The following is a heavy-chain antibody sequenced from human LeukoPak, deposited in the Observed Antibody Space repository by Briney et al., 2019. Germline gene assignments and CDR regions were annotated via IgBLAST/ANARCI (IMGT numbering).Heavy chain of an antibody. J-gene: IGHJ6*03. Sequence: SETLSLTCTVSGGSISSSSYYWGWIRQPPGKGLEWIGSIYYSGSTYYNPSLKSRVTISVGTSKNQFSLKLSSVTAADTAVYYCARLRQPVGYGSGRGYPRYYYYYYYMDVWGKGTTVTVSS. CDR2: IYYSGST. CDR1: GGSISSSSYY. CDR3: ARLRQPVGYGSGRGYPRYYYYYYYMDV. V-gene: IGHV4-39*01. D-gene: IGHD3-10*01.